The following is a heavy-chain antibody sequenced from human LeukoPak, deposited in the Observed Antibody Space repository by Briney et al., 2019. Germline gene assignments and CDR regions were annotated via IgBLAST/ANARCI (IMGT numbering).Heavy chain of an antibody. V-gene: IGHV1-69*02. Sequence: SVKVSCKASGGTFSSYTISWVRQAPGQGLEWMGRIFPILGIANYAQKFQGRVTITADKSTSTAYMELSSLRSEDTAVYYCARVGPFSSTDYWGQGTLVTVSS. D-gene: IGHD6-6*01. J-gene: IGHJ4*02. CDR2: IFPILGIA. CDR3: ARVGPFSSTDY. CDR1: GGTFSSYT.